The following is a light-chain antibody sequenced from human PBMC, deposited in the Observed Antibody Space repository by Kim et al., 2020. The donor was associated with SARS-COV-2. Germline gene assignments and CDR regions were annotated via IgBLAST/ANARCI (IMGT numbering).Light chain of an antibody. CDR1: QGINSA. CDR2: FAS. J-gene: IGKJ4*01. CDR3: QQFHTYPLT. V-gene: IGKV1-13*02. Sequence: ASVGDRGTFTCRASQGINSALAWYQQKLGKTPKLLIYFASTLESGVPSRFSGSGSGTDFSLTISSLQPEDFATYYCQQFHTYPLTFGGGTKVDIK.